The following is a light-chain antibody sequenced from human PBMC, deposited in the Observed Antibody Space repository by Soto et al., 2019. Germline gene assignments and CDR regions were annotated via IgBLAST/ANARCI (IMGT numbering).Light chain of an antibody. Sequence: EMVSTQPPGTLSLSPGEGAGLSWRASQSVSSYLAWYQQKPGQAPRLLIYDASNRATGIPARFSGSGSGTEFTLTISSLQSEDFAIYYCQQSNNWPPITFGQGTRLEIK. CDR2: DAS. CDR3: QQSNNWPPIT. J-gene: IGKJ5*01. CDR1: QSVSSY. V-gene: IGKV3D-15*01.